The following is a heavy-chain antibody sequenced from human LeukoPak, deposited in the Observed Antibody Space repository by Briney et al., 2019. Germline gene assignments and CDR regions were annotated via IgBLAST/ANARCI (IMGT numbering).Heavy chain of an antibody. Sequence: ASVKVSCKAFGYSFTSYYMHWVRQAPGQGLEWIGVINPSGGSTSYTQKFQGRVAMTRDMSTGTVYMELSSLRSEDTALYYCARKGPPVYDFMYFDYWGPGTLVTVSS. J-gene: IGHJ4*01. V-gene: IGHV1-46*01. CDR3: ARKGPPVYDFMYFDY. CDR1: GYSFTSYY. CDR2: INPSGGST. D-gene: IGHD5/OR15-5a*01.